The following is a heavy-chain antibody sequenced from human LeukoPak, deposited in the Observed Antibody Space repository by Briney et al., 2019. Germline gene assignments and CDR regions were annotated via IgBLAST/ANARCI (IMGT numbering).Heavy chain of an antibody. CDR3: ARDRGYYGSGSYYNRDAFDI. J-gene: IGHJ3*02. Sequence: ASVTVSFKASGYTFTIYGISWVRQPPGQGLEWMGWISAYNGNTNYAQKLQGRVTMTTDTSTSTAYMELRSLRSDDTAVYYCARDRGYYGSGSYYNRDAFDIWGQGTMVTVSS. CDR2: ISAYNGNT. D-gene: IGHD3-10*01. CDR1: GYTFTIYG. V-gene: IGHV1-18*01.